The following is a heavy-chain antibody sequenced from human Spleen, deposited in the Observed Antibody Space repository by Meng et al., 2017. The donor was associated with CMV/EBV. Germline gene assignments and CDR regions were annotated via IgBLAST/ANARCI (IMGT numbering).Heavy chain of an antibody. CDR1: GASINNYNW. CDR2: IYHSGIT. V-gene: IGHV4-4*02. CDR3: ARGPMAATGHFDY. Sequence: AVSGASINNYNWWRWVRQPPGKGLEWIGEIYHSGITNYNPSLKSRVTMSVDKSKNQFSLNLNSVTAADTAVYYCARGPMAATGHFDYWGQGTLVTVS. J-gene: IGHJ4*02. D-gene: IGHD6-13*01.